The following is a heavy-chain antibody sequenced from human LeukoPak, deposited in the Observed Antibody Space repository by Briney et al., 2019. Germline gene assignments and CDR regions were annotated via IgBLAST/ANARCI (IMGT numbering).Heavy chain of an antibody. V-gene: IGHV5-51*01. Sequence: GESLKISCKGSGYSFTSYWIGWVRQMPGKGLEWMGIIYPGDSDTRYSPSFQGQVTISADKSISTAYLQWSSLKASDTAMYYCARHPPYYDGSGYPFDCWGQGTLVTVSS. D-gene: IGHD3-22*01. CDR2: IYPGDSDT. J-gene: IGHJ4*02. CDR1: GYSFTSYW. CDR3: ARHPPYYDGSGYPFDC.